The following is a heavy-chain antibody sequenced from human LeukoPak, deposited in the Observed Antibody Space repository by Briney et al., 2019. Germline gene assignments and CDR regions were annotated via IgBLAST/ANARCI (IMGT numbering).Heavy chain of an antibody. CDR3: ASFSTSWGVYSDY. CDR1: GGSFSGYY. Sequence: SETLSLTCAVYGGSFSGYYWSWIRQPPGKGLEWIGEINHSGSTNYNPSLKSRVTISVDTSKNQFSLKLSSVTAADTAVYYCASFSTSWGVYSDYWGQGTLVTVSS. V-gene: IGHV4-34*01. D-gene: IGHD2-2*01. CDR2: INHSGST. J-gene: IGHJ4*02.